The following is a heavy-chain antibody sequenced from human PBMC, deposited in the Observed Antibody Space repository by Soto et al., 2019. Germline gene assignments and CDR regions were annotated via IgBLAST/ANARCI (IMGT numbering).Heavy chain of an antibody. CDR2: IYYSGST. CDR1: GGSISSGGYY. CDR3: ATQTCGYSSRATYYYYYYMDV. D-gene: IGHD6-13*01. J-gene: IGHJ6*03. V-gene: IGHV4-31*03. Sequence: QVQLQESGPGLVKPSQTLSLTCTVSGGSISSGGYYWSWIRQHPGKGLEWIGYIYYSGSTYYNPSLESRVTISGDTSKKQFSLKLSSVTAADTAVYYCATQTCGYSSRATYYYYYYMDVWGKGTTVTVSS.